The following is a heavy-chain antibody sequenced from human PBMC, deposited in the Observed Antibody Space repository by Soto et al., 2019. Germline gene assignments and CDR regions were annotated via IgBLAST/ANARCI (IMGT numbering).Heavy chain of an antibody. CDR2: INAGNGNT. D-gene: IGHD3-16*01. Sequence: QVQLVQSGAEVKKPGASVKVSCKASGYTFTSYAMHWVRQAPGQRLEWMGWINAGNGNTKYSQKFQGRVTITRDTSASTAYMELSSLRSEDTAVYSCARGLNVSYSDYWGQGTLVTVSS. CDR3: ARGLNVSYSDY. J-gene: IGHJ4*02. V-gene: IGHV1-3*01. CDR1: GYTFTSYA.